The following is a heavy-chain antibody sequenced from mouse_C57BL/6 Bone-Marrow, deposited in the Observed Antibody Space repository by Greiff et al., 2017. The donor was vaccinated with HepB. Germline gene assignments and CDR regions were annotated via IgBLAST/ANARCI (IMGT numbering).Heavy chain of an antibody. Sequence: EVQLQQSGPVLVKPGASVKMSCKASGYTFTDYYMNWVKQSHGKSLEWIGVINPYNGGTSYNQKFKGKATLTVDKSSSTAYMELNSLTSEDSAVYYCARGLRLRGYYAMDYWGQGTSVTVSS. CDR1: GYTFTDYY. J-gene: IGHJ4*01. CDR3: ARGLRLRGYYAMDY. CDR2: INPYNGGT. V-gene: IGHV1-19*01. D-gene: IGHD3-2*02.